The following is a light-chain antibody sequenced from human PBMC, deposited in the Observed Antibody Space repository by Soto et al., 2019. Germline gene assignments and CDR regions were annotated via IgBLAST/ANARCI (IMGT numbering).Light chain of an antibody. CDR1: SSDVGGYNY. Sequence: QSVLTQPPSASGSPGQSVTISCTGTSSDVGGYNYVSWYQQHPGKAPKLMIYEVTKRPSGVPDRFSGSKSGNTASLTVSGLLAEDEADYYCCSYAGFYTLVFGGGTKLTVL. CDR3: CSYAGFYTLV. J-gene: IGLJ3*02. V-gene: IGLV2-8*01. CDR2: EVT.